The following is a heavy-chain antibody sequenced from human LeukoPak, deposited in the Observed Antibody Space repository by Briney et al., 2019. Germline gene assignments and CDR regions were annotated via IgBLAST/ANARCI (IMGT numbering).Heavy chain of an antibody. J-gene: IGHJ4*02. Sequence: SETLSLTCAVYGGSFSGYHWSWIRQPPGKGLEWIGEINHSGSTNYNPSLKSRVTISVDTSKNQFSLKLSSVTAADTAVYYCASSSSGTAYNYWGQGTLVTVSS. D-gene: IGHD6-6*01. V-gene: IGHV4-34*01. CDR3: ASSSSGTAYNY. CDR2: INHSGST. CDR1: GGSFSGYH.